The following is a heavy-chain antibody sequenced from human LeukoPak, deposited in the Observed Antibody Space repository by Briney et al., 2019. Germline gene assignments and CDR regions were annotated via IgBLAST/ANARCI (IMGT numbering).Heavy chain of an antibody. J-gene: IGHJ5*02. D-gene: IGHD1-20*01. Sequence: GGSLRLSCAASGFTLRNYWMGWVRQAPGKGLEWVANIRQDGSDEYYVDSVKGRFTISRDNAQNSLYLQMNSLRAEDSGVYYCGRSGITAALDRWGLGTLVTVSS. CDR1: GFTLRNYW. CDR3: GRSGITAALDR. CDR2: IRQDGSDE. V-gene: IGHV3-7*01.